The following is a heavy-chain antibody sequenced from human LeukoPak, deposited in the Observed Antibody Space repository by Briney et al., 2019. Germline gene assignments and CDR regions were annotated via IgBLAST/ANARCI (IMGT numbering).Heavy chain of an antibody. J-gene: IGHJ6*02. V-gene: IGHV3-23*01. CDR3: AKLLTNYYGMDV. CDR1: GFTFSSSA. D-gene: IGHD1-14*01. CDR2: ISGSGGST. Sequence: PGGSLRLSCAASGFTFSSSAMSWVRQAPVKGLEWVSPISGSGGSTYYADSVKGRFTISRDNSKNTLYLQMNSLRAEDTAVYYCAKLLTNYYGMDVWGQGTTVTVSS.